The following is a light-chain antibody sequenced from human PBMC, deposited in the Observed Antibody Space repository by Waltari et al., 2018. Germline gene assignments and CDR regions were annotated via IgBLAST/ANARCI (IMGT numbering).Light chain of an antibody. CDR1: QSVSSHD. V-gene: IGKV3-20*01. CDR3: QQYGSAPRT. Sequence: EIVLTQSPGTLSLSPGERATLSCKASQSVSSHDLAWYQQKPGQAPRLLIYGASSRAAGIPDRFSGSGSGTDFTLTISRRGPEDFAVYYCQQYGSAPRTFGQGTKVEIK. CDR2: GAS. J-gene: IGKJ1*01.